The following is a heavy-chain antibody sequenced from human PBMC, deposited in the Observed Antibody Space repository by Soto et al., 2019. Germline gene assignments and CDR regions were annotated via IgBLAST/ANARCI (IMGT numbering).Heavy chain of an antibody. Sequence: SETLSLTCAVYGGSFSGYYWSWIRQPPGKGLEWIGEINHSGSTNYNPSLKSRVTISVDTSKNQFSLKLSSVTAADTAVYYCARWMGSWFDYWGQGTLVTVSS. D-gene: IGHD6-13*01. CDR3: ARWMGSWFDY. J-gene: IGHJ4*02. CDR2: INHSGST. CDR1: GGSFSGYY. V-gene: IGHV4-34*01.